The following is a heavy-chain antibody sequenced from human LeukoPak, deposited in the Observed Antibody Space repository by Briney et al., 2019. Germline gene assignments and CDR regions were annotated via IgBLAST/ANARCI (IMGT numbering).Heavy chain of an antibody. CDR3: AVDLIYSFDSSGRIGGYCDY. D-gene: IGHD3-22*01. J-gene: IGHJ4*02. CDR2: IIPIFGTA. Sequence: SVKVSCKASGGTFSSYAISWVRQAPGQGLEWMGGIIPIFGTANYAQKIQGRVTITADKSTSTAYMELSSLRSEDTAVYYCAVDLIYSFDSSGRIGGYCDYWGQGTLVTVS. CDR1: GGTFSSYA. V-gene: IGHV1-69*06.